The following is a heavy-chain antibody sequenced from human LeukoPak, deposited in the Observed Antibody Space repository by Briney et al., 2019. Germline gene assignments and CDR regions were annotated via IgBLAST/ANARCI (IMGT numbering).Heavy chain of an antibody. CDR1: GFSLSTSGVG. J-gene: IGHJ4*02. D-gene: IGHD3-10*01. Sequence: SGPTLVKPTQTLTLTCTFSGFSLSTSGVGVGWIRQPPGKALEWLALIYWDDDKRYSPSPKSRLTITKDTSKNQVVLTMTNMDPVDTATYYCAHSQPGSFKFPGLFDYWGQGTLVTVSS. CDR2: IYWDDDK. CDR3: AHSQPGSFKFPGLFDY. V-gene: IGHV2-5*02.